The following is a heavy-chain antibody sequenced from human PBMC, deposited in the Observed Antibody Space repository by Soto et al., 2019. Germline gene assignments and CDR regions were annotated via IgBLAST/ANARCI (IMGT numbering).Heavy chain of an antibody. V-gene: IGHV1-69*01. CDR2: IIPIFGTA. CDR1: GGTFSSYS. D-gene: IGHD1-26*01. J-gene: IGHJ4*02. CDR3: ARDGGRHSGGIDY. Sequence: QVQLVQSGAEVKKPGSSVKGSCKASGGTFSSYSINWVRQAPGQGLEWMGEIIPIFGTANYAQTFQGRVTMTADASTSTALMELSSLRSEDTAVYYCARDGGRHSGGIDYWCQGALVSVSS.